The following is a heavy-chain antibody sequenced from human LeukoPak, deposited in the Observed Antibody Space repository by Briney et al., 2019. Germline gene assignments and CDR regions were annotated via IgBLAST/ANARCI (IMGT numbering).Heavy chain of an antibody. CDR2: ISSGSSYT. CDR3: ARERYYDSSGYYYLFDY. CDR1: GFTFSTFS. Sequence: GGSLRLSCAVSGFTFSTFSMNWVRQAPGKGLEWVSSISSGSSYTYYADSVKGRFTISRDNAKNSLYLQMNSLRAEDTAVYYCARERYYDSSGYYYLFDYWGQGTLVTVSS. D-gene: IGHD3-22*01. J-gene: IGHJ4*02. V-gene: IGHV3-21*01.